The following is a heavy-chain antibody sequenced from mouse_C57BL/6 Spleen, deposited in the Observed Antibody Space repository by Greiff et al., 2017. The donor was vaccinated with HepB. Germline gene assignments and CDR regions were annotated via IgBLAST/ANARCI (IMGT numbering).Heavy chain of an antibody. D-gene: IGHD2-4*01. CDR3: ARWGMIRYVDV. CDR1: GYTFTSYW. CDR2: IDPSDSET. V-gene: IGHV1-52*01. J-gene: IGHJ1*03. Sequence: VQLQQPGAELVRPGSSVKLSCKASGYTFTSYWMHWVKQRPIQGLEWIGNIDPSDSETHYNQKFKDKATLTVDKSSSTAYMQLSSLTSEDSAVYYCARWGMIRYVDVWGTGTTVTVSS.